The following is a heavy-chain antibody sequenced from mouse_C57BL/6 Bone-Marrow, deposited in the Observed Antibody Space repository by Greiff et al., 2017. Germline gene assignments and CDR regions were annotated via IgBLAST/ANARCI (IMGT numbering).Heavy chain of an antibody. V-gene: IGHV1-61*01. Sequence: VQLQQPGAELVRPGSSVKLSCKASGYTFTSYWMDWVKQRPGQGLEWIGNIYPSDSETHYNQKFKDKATLTVDKSSSTAYMQLSSLTSEDSAVYYYARLIGTEAYWGQGTLVTVSA. CDR2: IYPSDSET. CDR1: GYTFTSYW. J-gene: IGHJ3*01. D-gene: IGHD4-1*01. CDR3: ARLIGTEAY.